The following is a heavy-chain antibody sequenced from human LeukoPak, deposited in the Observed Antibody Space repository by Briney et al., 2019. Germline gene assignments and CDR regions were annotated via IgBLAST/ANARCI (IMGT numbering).Heavy chain of an antibody. CDR3: ASSYSRGFVN. CDR1: GFTFSSYS. Sequence: GGSLRLSCAASGFTFSSYSMNWVRQAPGGGLEWVAYIKKDGSEKYYVDSLKGRFTISRDNAKNSLYLQMNSLRVEDTAVYYCASSYSRGFVNWGQGTLVTVSS. V-gene: IGHV3-7*01. D-gene: IGHD1-26*01. CDR2: IKKDGSEK. J-gene: IGHJ4*02.